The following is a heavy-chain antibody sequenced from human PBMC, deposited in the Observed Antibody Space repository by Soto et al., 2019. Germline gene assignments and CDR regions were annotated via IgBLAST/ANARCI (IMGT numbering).Heavy chain of an antibody. CDR3: ARVGAAAGPNYFDY. CDR2: INAGNGNT. Sequence: GAPVKRSCKVSGYTMTNYSIHWVRQAPGQRLEWMGWINAGNGNTKYSQKFQGRVTITRDTSASTAYMELSSLRSEDTAVYYCARVGAAAGPNYFDYWGQGTLVTVSS. D-gene: IGHD6-13*01. V-gene: IGHV1-3*01. J-gene: IGHJ4*02. CDR1: GYTMTNYS.